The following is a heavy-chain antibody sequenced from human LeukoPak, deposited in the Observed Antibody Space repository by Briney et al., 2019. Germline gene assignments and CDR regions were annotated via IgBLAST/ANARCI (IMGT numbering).Heavy chain of an antibody. Sequence: SETLSLTCTVSGGSISSYYWSWIRQPAGKRLEWIGRIYTSGSTNYNPSLTSRVTMSVDTSKNQFSLKLSSVTAADTAVYYCARERDETYYDFWSGYPWGLNWFDPWGQGTLVTVSS. CDR1: GGSISSYY. J-gene: IGHJ5*02. CDR2: IYTSGST. CDR3: ARERDETYYDFWSGYPWGLNWFDP. D-gene: IGHD3-3*01. V-gene: IGHV4-4*07.